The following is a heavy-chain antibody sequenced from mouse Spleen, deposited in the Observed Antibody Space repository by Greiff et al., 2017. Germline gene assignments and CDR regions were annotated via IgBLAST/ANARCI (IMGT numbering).Heavy chain of an antibody. CDR3: ARRDDYDWFAY. CDR2: ISNLAYSI. J-gene: IGHJ3*01. Sequence: EVMLVESGGGLVKPGGSLKLSCAASGFTFSDYGMAWVRQAPGKGPEWVAFISNLAYSIYYADTVTGRFTISRENAKNTLYLEMSSLRSEDTAMYYCARRDDYDWFAYWGQGTLVTVSA. D-gene: IGHD2-4*01. V-gene: IGHV5-15*04. CDR1: GFTFSDYG.